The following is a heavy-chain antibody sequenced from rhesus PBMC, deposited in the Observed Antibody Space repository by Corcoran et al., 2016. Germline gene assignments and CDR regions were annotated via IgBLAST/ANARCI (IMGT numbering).Heavy chain of an antibody. CDR2: ISGSSSST. Sequence: EVQVVESGGGLVQPGGSLRLSCAASGFTFSDHYMDGVRQTPGKGLEWVSIISGSSSSTYYPDSVKGRFTISRDNAKTTLYLQMNSPRAEDTAVYYCAREDSYSYFDYWAQGVLVTVSS. D-gene: IGHD5-36*02. V-gene: IGHV3-37*01. CDR1: GFTFSDHY. J-gene: IGHJ4*01. CDR3: AREDSYSYFDY.